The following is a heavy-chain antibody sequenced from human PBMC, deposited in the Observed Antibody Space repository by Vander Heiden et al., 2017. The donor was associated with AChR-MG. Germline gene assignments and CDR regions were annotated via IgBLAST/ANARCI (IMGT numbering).Heavy chain of an antibody. D-gene: IGHD3-10*01. CDR2: INHTGNT. V-gene: IGHV4-34*01. CDR3: ARAPPSFRIAMGYFDS. J-gene: IGHJ4*02. Sequence: QGQLQQWGAGLLRPSETLSLTCNVYDGSSSDYFWSWIRQAPGKGLEWIGEINHTGNTNYNLSLKSRVTMSIDTSKNQFSLRLNSVTAADTAVYYCARAPPSFRIAMGYFDSWGQGTLVTVS. CDR1: DGSSSDYF.